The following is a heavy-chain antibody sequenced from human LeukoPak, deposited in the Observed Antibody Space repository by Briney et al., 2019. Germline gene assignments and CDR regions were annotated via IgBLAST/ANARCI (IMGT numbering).Heavy chain of an antibody. Sequence: GGSLKLACAASGFTFSSYGMSWVRQAPGKGLEWVSAISGSGGSTYYADSVKGRFTISRDNSKNTLYLQMDSLRAEDTAVYYCATDPVRYSYGVFDYWGQGTLVTVSS. V-gene: IGHV3-23*01. CDR3: ATDPVRYSYGVFDY. D-gene: IGHD5-18*01. J-gene: IGHJ4*02. CDR2: ISGSGGST. CDR1: GFTFSSYG.